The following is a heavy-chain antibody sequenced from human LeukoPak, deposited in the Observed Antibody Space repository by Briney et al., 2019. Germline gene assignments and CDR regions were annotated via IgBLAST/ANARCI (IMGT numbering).Heavy chain of an antibody. CDR2: ISSDTGTK. J-gene: IGHJ4*02. Sequence: GGSLRLSCAASGFTFSTYNMNWVRQAPGKGLEWVSYISSDTGTKYYADSVKGRFTISRDNAKKPLFLQMNSLRAEDTGVYYCARTTWLSFDYWGQGILVTVSS. V-gene: IGHV3-48*01. CDR1: GFTFSTYN. D-gene: IGHD2/OR15-2a*01. CDR3: ARTTWLSFDY.